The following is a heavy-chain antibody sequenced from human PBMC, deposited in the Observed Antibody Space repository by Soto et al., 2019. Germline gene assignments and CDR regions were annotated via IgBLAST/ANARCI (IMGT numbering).Heavy chain of an antibody. J-gene: IGHJ4*02. V-gene: IGHV2-5*02. CDR1: GFSLFSSGVG. D-gene: IGHD1-7*01. Sequence: QITLKESGPTLVKPTQTLTLTCTFSGFSLFSSGVGVGWIRQPPGKALEWLAFIYRDDDERYSPSLKSRLTITKDTSKNQVVLTMTNMDPVATATYYCARINYDLDYWGQGTLVTVSS. CDR3: ARINYDLDY. CDR2: IYRDDDE.